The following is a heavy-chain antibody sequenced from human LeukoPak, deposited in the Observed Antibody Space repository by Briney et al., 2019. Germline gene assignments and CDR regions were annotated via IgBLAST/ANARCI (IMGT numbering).Heavy chain of an antibody. CDR3: AKTTTGYSSGRFPGWPVDY. V-gene: IGHV3-7*03. CDR1: GFTFSSYW. Sequence: GGSLRLSCAASGFTFSSYWMSWVRQAPGKGLEWVANIKQDGSEKYYVDSVKGRFTNSRDNAKNSLYLQMNSLRAEDTAVYYCAKTTTGYSSGRFPGWPVDYWGQGTLVTVSS. J-gene: IGHJ4*02. D-gene: IGHD6-19*01. CDR2: IKQDGSEK.